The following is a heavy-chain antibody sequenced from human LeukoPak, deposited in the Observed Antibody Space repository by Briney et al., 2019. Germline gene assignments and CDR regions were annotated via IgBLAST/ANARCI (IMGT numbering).Heavy chain of an antibody. CDR3: ARDPFGYYYDRSGYLPDDAFGI. J-gene: IGHJ3*02. CDR2: ISGSSSYI. CDR1: GFTFSYFG. V-gene: IGHV3-21*01. Sequence: PGGSLRLSCVVSGFTFSYFGMNWVRQAPGKGLEWVSSISGSSSYIYYADSVKGRFTISRDNSKNTLYLQMNSLRAEDTAVYYCARDPFGYYYDRSGYLPDDAFGIWGQGTMVTVSS. D-gene: IGHD3-22*01.